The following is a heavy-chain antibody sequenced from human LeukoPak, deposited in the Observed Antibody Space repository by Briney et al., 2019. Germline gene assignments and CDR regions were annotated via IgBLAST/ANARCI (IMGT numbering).Heavy chain of an antibody. V-gene: IGHV3-30*04. CDR2: ISYDGTNK. CDR3: ARGGRWFDP. CDR1: GFTFSSYA. Sequence: GGTLRLSCAASGFTFSSYAMHWVRQAPGKGLEWVAVISYDGTNKYYADSLKGRLTISRDNSKNTLYLQMNSLRTEDTAVYYCARGGRWFDPWGQGTLVTVSS. D-gene: IGHD3-16*01. J-gene: IGHJ5*02.